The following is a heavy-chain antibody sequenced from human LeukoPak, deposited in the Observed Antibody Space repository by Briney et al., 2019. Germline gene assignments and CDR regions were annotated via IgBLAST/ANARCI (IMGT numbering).Heavy chain of an antibody. V-gene: IGHV3-30*04. J-gene: IGHJ4*02. D-gene: IGHD5-24*01. CDR1: GFTFSSYA. CDR3: ARDPEMATSPCFDY. CDR2: ISYDGSNK. Sequence: GGSLRLFCAASGFTFSSYAMHWVRQAPGKGLEWVAVISYDGSNKYYADSVKGRFTISRDNSKNTLYLQMNSLRAEDTAVYYCARDPEMATSPCFDYWGQGTLVTVSS.